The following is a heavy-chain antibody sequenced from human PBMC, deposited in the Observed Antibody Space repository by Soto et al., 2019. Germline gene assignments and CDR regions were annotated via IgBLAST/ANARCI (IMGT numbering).Heavy chain of an antibody. J-gene: IGHJ4*02. CDR2: IWYDGSKA. Sequence: VAVIWYDGSKAYYADSLKGRFTISRDNSRNTLYLQMNSLRTEDTAVYYCARGYGANSAYFDYWGQGTLVTVSS. V-gene: IGHV3-33*01. CDR3: ARGYGANSAYFDY. D-gene: IGHD4-17*01.